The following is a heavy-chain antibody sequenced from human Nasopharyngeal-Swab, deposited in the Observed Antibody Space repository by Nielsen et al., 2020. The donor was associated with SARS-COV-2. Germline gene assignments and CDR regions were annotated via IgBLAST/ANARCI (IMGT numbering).Heavy chain of an antibody. D-gene: IGHD5-18*01. CDR2: ISAYNGNT. J-gene: IGHJ4*02. CDR1: GYTFTSYG. Sequence: ASVKVSCKASGYTFTSYGISWVRQAPGQGLEWMGWISAYNGNTNYAQKLQGRVTMTTDTSTSTAYMELRSLRSDDTAVYYCARDFRDTAMDLPDYWGRGTLVTVSS. CDR3: ARDFRDTAMDLPDY. V-gene: IGHV1-18*01.